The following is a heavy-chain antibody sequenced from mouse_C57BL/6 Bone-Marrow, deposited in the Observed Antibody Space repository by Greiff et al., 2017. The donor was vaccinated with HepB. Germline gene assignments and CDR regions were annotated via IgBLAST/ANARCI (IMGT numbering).Heavy chain of an antibody. CDR3: AGGYYGSWYFDV. J-gene: IGHJ1*03. CDR1: GYTFTSYG. Sequence: VQLKESGAELARPGASVKLSCKASGYTFTSYGISWVKQRTGQGLEWIGEIYPRSGNTYYNEKFKGKATLTADKSSSTAYMELRSLTSEDSAVYFCAGGYYGSWYFDVWGTGTTVTVSS. V-gene: IGHV1-81*01. D-gene: IGHD1-1*01. CDR2: IYPRSGNT.